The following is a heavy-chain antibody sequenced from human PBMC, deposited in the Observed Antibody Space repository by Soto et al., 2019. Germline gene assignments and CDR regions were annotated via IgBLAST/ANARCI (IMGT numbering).Heavy chain of an antibody. V-gene: IGHV3-30-3*01. CDR1: GFTFSSYA. CDR3: ANPGGVTPGY. CDR2: ISYDGSNK. J-gene: IGHJ4*02. D-gene: IGHD2-8*02. Sequence: PGGSLRLSCAASGFTFSSYAMHWVRQAPGKGLEWVAVISYDGSNKYYADSVKGRFTISRDNSKNTLYLQMNSLRAEDTAVYYCANPGGVTPGYWGQGTLVTVSS.